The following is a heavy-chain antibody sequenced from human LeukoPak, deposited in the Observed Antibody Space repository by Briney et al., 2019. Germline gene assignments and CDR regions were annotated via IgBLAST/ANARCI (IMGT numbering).Heavy chain of an antibody. V-gene: IGHV3-15*01. J-gene: IGHJ4*02. CDR2: IKSKTDGGTT. Sequence: GSPSLSCAAPRFTLINALMSWDRQAPGKGLGWVGRIKSKTDGGTTDYAAPVKGRFTISRDDSKNTLYLQMNSLKTEDTAVYYCTTENGITMVRGVIITPRYFDYWGQGTLVTVSS. CDR3: TTENGITMVRGVIITPRYFDY. D-gene: IGHD3-10*01. CDR1: RFTLINAL.